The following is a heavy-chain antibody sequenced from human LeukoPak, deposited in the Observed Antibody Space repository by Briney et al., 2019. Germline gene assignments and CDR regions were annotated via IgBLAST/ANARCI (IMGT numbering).Heavy chain of an antibody. V-gene: IGHV3-11*04. CDR1: GFTFSDYY. D-gene: IGHD5-24*01. Sequence: GGSLRLSCAASGFTFSDYYMGWIRQAPGKGLQWVSYISASGDTIYYSDSVKGRFTISRDNAKNSLYLQMNSLRPEDTAVYYCVRPTRDGYNNEYWGQGTLVTVSA. J-gene: IGHJ4*02. CDR3: VRPTRDGYNNEY. CDR2: ISASGDTI.